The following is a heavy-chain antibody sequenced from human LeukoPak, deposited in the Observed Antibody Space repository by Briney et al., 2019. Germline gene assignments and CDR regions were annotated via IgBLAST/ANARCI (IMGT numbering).Heavy chain of an antibody. CDR1: GGSISSGGYY. CDR3: AREVVVIRTLDY. D-gene: IGHD3-22*01. V-gene: IGHV4-31*03. CDR2: IYYSGST. Sequence: SETLSLTCTVSGGSISSGGYYWSWIRQHPGKGLEWVGYIYYSGSTYYNPSLKSRVTISVDTSKNQFSLKLSSVTAADTAVYYCAREVVVIRTLDYWGQGTLVTVSS. J-gene: IGHJ4*02.